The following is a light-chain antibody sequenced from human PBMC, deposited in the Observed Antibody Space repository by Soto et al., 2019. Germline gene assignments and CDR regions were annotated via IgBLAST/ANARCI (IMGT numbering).Light chain of an antibody. Sequence: EIVLTQSPGTLSLSPGERATLSCRASQSINSNYLAWYQQRPGQAPRLLIYGASSRATGIPDRFSGSGSGTDFTLNITRPEPEDSAGYYCQQFGSSPRTFGQGTKVEIK. J-gene: IGKJ1*01. CDR1: QSINSNY. V-gene: IGKV3-20*01. CDR3: QQFGSSPRT. CDR2: GAS.